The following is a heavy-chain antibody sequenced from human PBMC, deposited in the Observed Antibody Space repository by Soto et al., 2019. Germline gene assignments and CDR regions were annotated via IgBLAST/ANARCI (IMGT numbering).Heavy chain of an antibody. D-gene: IGHD3-3*02. CDR3: VKDAPQPFSD. J-gene: IGHJ4*02. Sequence: EVQLLESGGGLVQPGGSLRISCAASGFDFSNYGMSWVRQAPGKGLEWVSAISGTAHASYYAASVKGRFTISGDNSKNTLYLHMNSLRVEDTAVYFCVKDAPQPFSDWGQGTLVTVSS. CDR1: GFDFSNYG. CDR2: ISGTAHAS. V-gene: IGHV3-23*01.